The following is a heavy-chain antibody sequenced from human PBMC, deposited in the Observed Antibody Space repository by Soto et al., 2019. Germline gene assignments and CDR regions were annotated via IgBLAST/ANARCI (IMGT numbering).Heavy chain of an antibody. D-gene: IGHD3-22*01. J-gene: IGHJ5*02. Sequence: EVQLVESGGGLVKPGGSLRLSCAASGFTFSSYSMNWVRQAPGKGLEWVSSISSSSSYIYYADSVKGRFTISRDNAKNSLYLQMNSLRVEDTAVYYCARGLDYYDSSGYYSPWGQGTLVTVSS. CDR1: GFTFSSYS. CDR3: ARGLDYYDSSGYYSP. V-gene: IGHV3-21*01. CDR2: ISSSSSYI.